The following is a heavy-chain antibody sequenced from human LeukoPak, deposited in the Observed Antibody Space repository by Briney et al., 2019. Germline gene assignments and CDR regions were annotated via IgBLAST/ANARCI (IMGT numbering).Heavy chain of an antibody. V-gene: IGHV4-4*07. Sequence: KPSETLSLTCTVSGGSISSYYWSWIRQPAAKGLEWIGRFYTSGSTHYNPSLKSRVTMSIDTSKNQFSLKLSSVTAADTAVYYCARDARLHYYFDYWGQGTLVTVSS. CDR3: ARDARLHYYFDY. D-gene: IGHD6-25*01. CDR1: GGSISSYY. J-gene: IGHJ4*02. CDR2: FYTSGST.